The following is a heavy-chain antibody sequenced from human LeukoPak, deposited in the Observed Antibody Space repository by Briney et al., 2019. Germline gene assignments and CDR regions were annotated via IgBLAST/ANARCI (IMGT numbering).Heavy chain of an antibody. Sequence: PSETLSLTCAVSGGSFSGYYWSWIRQPPGKGLEWIGEINYSGSTNYNPSLKSRVTISVDTSKNQFSLKLSSVTAADTAVDYCARGRRDRKLYCCGGSCYVYYYYYMDVWGKGTTVTVSS. CDR3: ARGRRDRKLYCCGGSCYVYYYYYMDV. V-gene: IGHV4-34*01. CDR1: GGSFSGYY. CDR2: INYSGST. D-gene: IGHD2-15*01. J-gene: IGHJ6*03.